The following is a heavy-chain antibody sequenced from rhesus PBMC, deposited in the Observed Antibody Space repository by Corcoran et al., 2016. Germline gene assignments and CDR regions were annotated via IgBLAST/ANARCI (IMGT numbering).Heavy chain of an antibody. CDR3: ARGLYNWNYYFDY. CDR2: ISGSGGST. Sequence: QLQLQESGPGLVKPSETLSLTCAVSGGSVSSSTWWSWIRQPPGKGLEWIGRISGSGGSTSYNPSRTCRVTMSTDTSKNQFSLKVSSVTAADTAVYYCARGLYNWNYYFDYWGQGVLVTVSS. J-gene: IGHJ4*01. D-gene: IGHD1-26*01. CDR1: GGSVSSSTW. V-gene: IGHV4-57*01.